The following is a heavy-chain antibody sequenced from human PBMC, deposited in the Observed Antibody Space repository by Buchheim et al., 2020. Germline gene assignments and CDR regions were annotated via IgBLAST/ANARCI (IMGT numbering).Heavy chain of an antibody. CDR1: GFPFSIYT. CDR3: ATNAVAGHEGY. J-gene: IGHJ4*03. D-gene: IGHD6-19*01. CDR2: ISYDGKNK. V-gene: IGHV3-30*04. Sequence: VQVVESGGGVVQPGRSLRLSCGASGFPFSIYTMNWVRPAPGKGLEWVAVISYDGKNKDYAESVKGRFTIPRDNSKHTVDLEMNSLRGDDTAVYYCATNAVAGHEGYWGQGT.